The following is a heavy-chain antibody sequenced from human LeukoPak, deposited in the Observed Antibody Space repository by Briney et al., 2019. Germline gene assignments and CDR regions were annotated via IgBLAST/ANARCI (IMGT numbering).Heavy chain of an antibody. D-gene: IGHD6-13*01. CDR2: IYYSGST. CDR3: ARRRRIAARDFDY. V-gene: IGHV4-59*01. J-gene: IGHJ4*02. Sequence: SETLSLTCTVSGGSISSYYWSWIRQPPGKGLEWIGYIYYSGSTNYNPSLKSRVTISVDTSKNQFSLKLSSVTAADTAVYYCARRRRIAARDFDYWGQGTLVTVSS. CDR1: GGSISSYY.